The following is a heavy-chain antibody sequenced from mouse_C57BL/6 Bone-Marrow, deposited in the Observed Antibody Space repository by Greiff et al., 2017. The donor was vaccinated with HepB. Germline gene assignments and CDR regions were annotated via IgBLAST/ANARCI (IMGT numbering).Heavy chain of an antibody. CDR3: ARNDEYDWYCDY. V-gene: IGHV1-78*01. CDR2: IYPSDGST. Sequence: VQLQQSDAELVKPGASVKISCKVSGYTFTDHTIHWMKQRHEQGLDWIGYIYPSDGSTKYNEKFKGKATLTADKSSSTAYMELHSLTSEDSAVYYCARNDEYDWYCDYWGQGTTPTVSS. D-gene: IGHD2-4*01. J-gene: IGHJ2*01. CDR1: GYTFTDHT.